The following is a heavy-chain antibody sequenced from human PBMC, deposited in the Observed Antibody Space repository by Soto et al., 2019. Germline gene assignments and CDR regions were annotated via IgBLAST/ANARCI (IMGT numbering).Heavy chain of an antibody. J-gene: IGHJ1*01. Sequence: QAQLVQSGPEVREPGSSVTVSCKASGATLSNYAISWVRQAPGQGLQWMGGIVPLLGTVNYAQWIQGGVTISADKNTNTAYLELRSLKSEDTAVYFCARGTSAFRRDYVGYWGQGTVVTVAS. CDR3: ARGTSAFRRDYVGY. CDR2: IVPLLGTV. D-gene: IGHD4-17*01. V-gene: IGHV1-69*06. CDR1: GATLSNYA.